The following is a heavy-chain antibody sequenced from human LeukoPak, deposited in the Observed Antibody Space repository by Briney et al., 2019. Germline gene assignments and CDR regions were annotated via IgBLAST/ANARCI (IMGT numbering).Heavy chain of an antibody. CDR3: AKALDDFWSGSANN. D-gene: IGHD3-3*01. Sequence: GGSLRLSCAASGFTFSSYAMSWVRQAPGEGLEWVSAISGSGGSTYYADSVKGRFTISRDNSKNTLYLQMNSLRAEDTAVYYCAKALDDFWSGSANNWGQGTLVTVSS. V-gene: IGHV3-23*01. J-gene: IGHJ4*02. CDR2: ISGSGGST. CDR1: GFTFSSYA.